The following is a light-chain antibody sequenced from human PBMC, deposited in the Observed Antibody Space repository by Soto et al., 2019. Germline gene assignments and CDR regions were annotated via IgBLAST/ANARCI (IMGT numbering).Light chain of an antibody. CDR1: SSDVGSYDY. V-gene: IGLV2-8*01. CDR2: EVS. CDR3: SSYANSNNPCA. Sequence: QSALTQPPSASGSPGQSVTISCTGTSSDVGSYDYVSWYQQHPGKAPKLMIYEVSKRPSGVPDRFSGSKSGNTASLTVSGLQSEDEADYYCSSYANSNNPCAFGTGTKVTVL. J-gene: IGLJ1*01.